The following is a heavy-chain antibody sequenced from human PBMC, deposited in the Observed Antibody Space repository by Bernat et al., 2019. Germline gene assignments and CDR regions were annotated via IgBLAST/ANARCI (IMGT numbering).Heavy chain of an antibody. V-gene: IGHV3-30*04. Sequence: QVQVVESGGGVVQPGRSLRLSCVISRFIFSNSPMHWVRQAPGKGLEWVAVISSDGSNKYYADSVKGRFTISRDNSKNTLYLQMNSLRAEDTAVYYCAKDGQWLVPRYYFDYWGQGTLVTVSS. D-gene: IGHD6-19*01. J-gene: IGHJ4*02. CDR2: ISSDGSNK. CDR3: AKDGQWLVPRYYFDY. CDR1: RFIFSNSP.